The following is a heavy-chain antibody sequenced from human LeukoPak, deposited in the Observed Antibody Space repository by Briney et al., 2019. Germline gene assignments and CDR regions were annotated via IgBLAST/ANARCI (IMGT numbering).Heavy chain of an antibody. CDR2: ISSSSSYI. CDR3: ARGGGSNYDFWSGSYFDY. V-gene: IGHV3-21*04. Sequence: GGSLRLSCAASGFTFSSYSMNWVRQAPGKGLEWVSSISSSSSYIYYADSVKGRFTISRDNSKNTLYLQMNSLRAEDTAVYYCARGGGSNYDFWSGSYFDYWGQGTLVTVSS. D-gene: IGHD3-3*01. J-gene: IGHJ4*02. CDR1: GFTFSSYS.